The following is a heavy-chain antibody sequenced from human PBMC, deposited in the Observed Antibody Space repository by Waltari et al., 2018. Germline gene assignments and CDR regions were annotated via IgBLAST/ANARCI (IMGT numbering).Heavy chain of an antibody. J-gene: IGHJ4*01. V-gene: IGHV4-39*07. Sequence: QVQMQESGPGLVRPSETLSLTCAVSGCSISKNSYIWGWIRQPPGKGLEWIASFNYGGNTYYNPSLKSRVTISGDTSKNQFSLNLTSVTAADTAVYYCARGLGAIYWGHGTLVTVSS. CDR3: ARGLGAIY. CDR2: FNYGGNT. CDR1: GCSISKNSYI. D-gene: IGHD1-26*01.